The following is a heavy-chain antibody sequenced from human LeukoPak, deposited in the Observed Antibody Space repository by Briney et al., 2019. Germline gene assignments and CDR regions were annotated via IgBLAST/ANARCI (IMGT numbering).Heavy chain of an antibody. CDR1: GYTFTSYG. J-gene: IGHJ4*02. V-gene: IGHV1-18*01. CDR3: VRDAYGSGKGYFDY. CDR2: ISAQDGNT. Sequence: ASVKVSCKASGYTFTSYGFSWVRQAPGQGLEWVGWISAQDGNTKYVQKLQGRVTMTTDTSMRTAYMELRSLRSDDTAVYYCVRDAYGSGKGYFDYWGQGTLVTVSS. D-gene: IGHD3-10*01.